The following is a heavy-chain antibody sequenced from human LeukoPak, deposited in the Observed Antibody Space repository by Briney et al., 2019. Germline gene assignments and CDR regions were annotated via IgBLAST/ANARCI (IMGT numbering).Heavy chain of an antibody. Sequence: SETLSLTCAVYGGSFSGYYWSWIRQPPGKGLEWIGEINHSGSTNYNPSLKSRVTISVDTSKNQFSLKLSSVTAADTAVYHCARGESGYSYGYWFDPWGQGTLVTVSS. CDR3: ARGESGYSYGYWFDP. CDR1: GGSFSGYY. D-gene: IGHD5-18*01. CDR2: INHSGST. V-gene: IGHV4-34*01. J-gene: IGHJ5*02.